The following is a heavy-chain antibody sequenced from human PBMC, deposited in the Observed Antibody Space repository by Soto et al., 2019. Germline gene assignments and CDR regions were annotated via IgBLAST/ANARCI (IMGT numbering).Heavy chain of an antibody. CDR3: ARDGEPYYYGMDV. CDR1: GGSISSYY. CDR2: IYYSGST. Sequence: QVQLQESGPGLVKPSETLSLTCTVSGGSISSYYWSWIRQPPGKGLEWIGYIYYSGSTNYNPSLKSRVTISVDTSKNQFSLKLSSVTAAETAVYYCARDGEPYYYGMDVWGQGTTVTVSS. J-gene: IGHJ6*02. V-gene: IGHV4-59*12. D-gene: IGHD3-10*01.